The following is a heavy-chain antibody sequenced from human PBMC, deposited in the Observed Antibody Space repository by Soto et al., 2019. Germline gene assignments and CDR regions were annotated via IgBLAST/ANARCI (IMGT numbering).Heavy chain of an antibody. Sequence: HPGGSLRLSCAASGFTFSSYAMSWVRQAPGKGLEWVSAISGSGGSTYYADSVKGRFTISRDNSKNTLYLQMNSLRAEDTAVYYCAIYDSSGYYTGWGQGTLVTVSS. CDR3: AIYDSSGYYTG. CDR1: GFTFSSYA. V-gene: IGHV3-23*01. CDR2: ISGSGGST. D-gene: IGHD3-22*01. J-gene: IGHJ4*02.